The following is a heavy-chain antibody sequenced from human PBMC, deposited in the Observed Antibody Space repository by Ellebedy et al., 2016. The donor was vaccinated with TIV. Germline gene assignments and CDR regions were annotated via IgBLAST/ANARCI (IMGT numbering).Heavy chain of an antibody. V-gene: IGHV1-46*04. CDR1: GYTFTSYF. J-gene: IGHJ4*02. D-gene: IGHD6-19*01. CDR2: INPSVGST. CDR3: ARARSSGWLHTPDY. Sequence: AASVKVSCKASGYTFTSYFMHWARQAPGQGLEWMGIINPSVGSTTYAQKLQGRVTMTRDTSTSTVYMELSSLRSEDPAVYYCARARSSGWLHTPDYWGQGTLVTVSS.